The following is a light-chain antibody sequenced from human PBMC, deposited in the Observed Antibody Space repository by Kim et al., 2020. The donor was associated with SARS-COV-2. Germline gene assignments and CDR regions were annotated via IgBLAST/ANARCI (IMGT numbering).Light chain of an antibody. Sequence: LSVSPGERATLSYRASQNIGRNLAWYQQKPGQVPRLLIYGASTRATGISARFSGSGSETEFTLTISSLQSEDFAVYYCQQYNALYTFGQGTKLEI. CDR2: GAS. V-gene: IGKV3D-15*01. J-gene: IGKJ2*01. CDR3: QQYNALYT. CDR1: QNIGRN.